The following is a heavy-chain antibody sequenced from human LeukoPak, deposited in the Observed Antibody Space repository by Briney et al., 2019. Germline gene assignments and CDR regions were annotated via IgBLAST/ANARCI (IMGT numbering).Heavy chain of an antibody. V-gene: IGHV1-69*13. Sequence: SVKVSCKASGGTFSSYAISWVRQAPGQGLEWMGGIIPIFGTANYAQKFQGRVTITADESTSTAYMELSSLRSEDTAVYYCASAEYSNSWSPPLFDNWGQGTLVTVSS. CDR3: ASAEYSNSWSPPLFDN. CDR1: GGTFSSYA. J-gene: IGHJ4*02. CDR2: IIPIFGTA. D-gene: IGHD6-6*01.